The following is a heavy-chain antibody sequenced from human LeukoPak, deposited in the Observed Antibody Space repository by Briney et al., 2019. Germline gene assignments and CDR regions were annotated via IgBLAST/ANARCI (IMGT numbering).Heavy chain of an antibody. CDR1: GGVINFYF. J-gene: IGHJ6*04. CDR3: ARDRDSGSRNYYYYYGVDV. Sequence: SDTLSLTCSVPGGVINFYFGTWIRQPRGKGLESIGSVFYRGSANYNPSLKSQVTMSVDTSRNQFSLKLSSVTAADPAVYFCARDRDSGSRNYYYYYGVDVWGKGTTVTVSS. CDR2: VFYRGSA. D-gene: IGHD3-10*01. V-gene: IGHV4-59*01.